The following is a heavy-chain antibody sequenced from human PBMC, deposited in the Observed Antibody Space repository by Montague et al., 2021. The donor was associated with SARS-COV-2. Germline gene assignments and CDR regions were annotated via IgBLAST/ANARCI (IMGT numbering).Heavy chain of an antibody. J-gene: IGHJ4*02. V-gene: IGHV3-23*03. Sequence: SLRLSCAASGFTFSSFAMTWVRQAPGKGLEWVSIIYTGGSRTHYADSVEGRFIISRDDSKNTLYLQMNGLRVEDTAIYYCAGNMYFYDSRGYQNIDYWGQGILAAVSS. CDR3: AGNMYFYDSRGYQNIDY. D-gene: IGHD3-22*01. CDR1: GFTFSSFA. CDR2: IYTGGSRT.